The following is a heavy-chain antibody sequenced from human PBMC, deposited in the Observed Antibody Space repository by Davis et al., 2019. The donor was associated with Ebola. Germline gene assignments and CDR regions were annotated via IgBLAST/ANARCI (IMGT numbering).Heavy chain of an antibody. CDR3: ARGVGAAGDY. D-gene: IGHD6-13*01. J-gene: IGHJ4*02. CDR1: GYTFTSYG. CDR2: MNPNSGNT. Sequence: AASVKVSCKASGYTFTSYGISWVRQATGQGLEWMGWMNPNSGNTAYAQKFQGRVTMTRDTSISTAYMELSSLRSEDTAVYYCARGVGAAGDYWGQGTLVTVSS. V-gene: IGHV1-8*02.